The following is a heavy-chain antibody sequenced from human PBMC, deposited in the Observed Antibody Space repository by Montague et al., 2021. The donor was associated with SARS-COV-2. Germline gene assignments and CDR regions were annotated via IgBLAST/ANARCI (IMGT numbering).Heavy chain of an antibody. Sequence: SETLSLTCTVSGGSISSSSYYWGWIRQPPGKGLEWIGSIYYGGSTYYNPSLKSRVTISVDTSKNQFSLKLSSVTAADTAVYYCARAPPGYWGVVVVVAANFDYWGQGTLVTVSS. V-gene: IGHV4-39*07. D-gene: IGHD2-15*01. CDR1: GGSISSSSYY. J-gene: IGHJ4*02. CDR3: ARAPPGYWGVVVVVAANFDY. CDR2: IYYGGST.